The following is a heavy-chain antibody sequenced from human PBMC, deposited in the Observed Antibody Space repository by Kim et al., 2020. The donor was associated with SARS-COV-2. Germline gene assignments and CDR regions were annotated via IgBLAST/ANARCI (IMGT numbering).Heavy chain of an antibody. CDR1: GFTFSSYA. J-gene: IGHJ6*02. V-gene: IGHV3-23*01. CDR3: AKDYASYSSDYYYYGMDV. Sequence: GGSLRLSCAASGFTFSSYAMSWVRQAPGKGLEWVSAISGSGGSTYYADSVKGRFTISRDNSKNTLYLQMNSLRAEDTAVYYCAKDYASYSSDYYYYGMDVWGQGTTVTVSS. D-gene: IGHD1-26*01. CDR2: ISGSGGST.